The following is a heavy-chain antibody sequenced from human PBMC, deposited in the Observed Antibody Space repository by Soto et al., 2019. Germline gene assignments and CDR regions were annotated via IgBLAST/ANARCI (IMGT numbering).Heavy chain of an antibody. Sequence: SETLSLTCTVSGGSISSGDYYWSWIRQPPGKGLEWIGYIYYSGSTYYNPSLKSRVTISVDTSKNQFSLKPSSVTAADTAVYYCASSNVLLWFGELSPYYYYYGMDVWGQGTTVTVSS. D-gene: IGHD3-10*01. J-gene: IGHJ6*02. CDR2: IYYSGST. V-gene: IGHV4-30-4*01. CDR3: ASSNVLLWFGELSPYYYYYGMDV. CDR1: GGSISSGDYY.